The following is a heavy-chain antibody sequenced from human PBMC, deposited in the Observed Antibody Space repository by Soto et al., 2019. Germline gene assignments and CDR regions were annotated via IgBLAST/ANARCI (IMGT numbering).Heavy chain of an antibody. CDR3: ARVRLSCSGGSCYSATFDI. J-gene: IGHJ3*02. V-gene: IGHV3-20*01. D-gene: IGHD2-15*01. CDR2: INGNGGST. Sequence: GGSLSLSYAASEVTFSYYGMSWVRPDQGKGLEWVSGINGNGGSTYYADSVKGRFTISRDNAKNTLYLQMNSLRAEDTALYRCARVRLSCSGGSCYSATFDIWVQGSMVTVS. CDR1: EVTFSYYG.